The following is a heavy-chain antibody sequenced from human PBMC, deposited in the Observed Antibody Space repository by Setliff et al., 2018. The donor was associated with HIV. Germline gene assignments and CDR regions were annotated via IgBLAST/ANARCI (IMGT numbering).Heavy chain of an antibody. D-gene: IGHD3-16*02. CDR3: ARHNVITYGGLIYDYLYYGLDV. V-gene: IGHV4-59*01. Sequence: SETLSLTCTVSGASTSNDYWNWIRQSPGKGLEWIGYISSSGSTNSNPSLKSRVTISLDTSKNEISLKVTSVTAADTAVYYCARHNVITYGGLIYDYLYYGLDVWGRGTPVTVSS. CDR1: GASTSNDY. J-gene: IGHJ6*02. CDR2: ISSSGST.